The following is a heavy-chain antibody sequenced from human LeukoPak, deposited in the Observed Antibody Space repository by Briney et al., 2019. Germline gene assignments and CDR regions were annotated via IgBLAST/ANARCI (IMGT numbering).Heavy chain of an antibody. D-gene: IGHD5-12*01. J-gene: IGHJ6*04. CDR2: ISSGSKYI. V-gene: IGHV3-21*01. CDR1: GFTFSSYG. Sequence: PGGSLRLSCAASGFTFSSYGMNWVRQAPGKGLEWVSCISSGSKYIYYADSLKGRFTISRGDAQNSLYLQMNSLRAEDTAVYYCARDLSGYGWYHYYAMDVWGKGTTVTVSS. CDR3: ARDLSGYGWYHYYAMDV.